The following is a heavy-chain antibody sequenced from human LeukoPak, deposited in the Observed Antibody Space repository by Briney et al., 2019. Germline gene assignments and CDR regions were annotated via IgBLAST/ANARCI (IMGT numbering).Heavy chain of an antibody. J-gene: IGHJ4*02. CDR3: ASANCGGDCPFAN. Sequence: GGSLRLSCAASGFTFSSNSMNWVRQAPGKGLEWVSYISSTGRTIYYADSVKGRFTISRDNAKNSLHLQMNSLRAEDTAVSFCASANCGGDCPFANWGQGTLVTVSS. V-gene: IGHV3-48*04. CDR1: GFTFSSNS. D-gene: IGHD2-21*02. CDR2: ISSTGRTI.